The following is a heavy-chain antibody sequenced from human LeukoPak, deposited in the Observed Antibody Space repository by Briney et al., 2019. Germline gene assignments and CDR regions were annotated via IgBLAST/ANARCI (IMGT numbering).Heavy chain of an antibody. J-gene: IGHJ4*02. CDR2: IVPIIGTA. V-gene: IGHV1-69*01. CDR3: SGDY. CDR1: GGTFHSYI. D-gene: IGHD2-15*01. Sequence: SVKVSCKASGGTFHSYIVTWVRQAPGQGLEWMGGIVPIIGTANYAQKFQGRVTITADDSTSTAYYCARDQRPSCLGGICYSGDYWGQGTLVSVTS.